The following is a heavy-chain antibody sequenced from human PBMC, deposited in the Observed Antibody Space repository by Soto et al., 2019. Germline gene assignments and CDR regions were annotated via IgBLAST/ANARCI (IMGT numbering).Heavy chain of an antibody. D-gene: IGHD1-1*01. J-gene: IGHJ6*02. CDR2: ISYDGNEI. Sequence: PGGSLRLSCAGTGFTFKSYGMHWVRQAPGKGLEWVAAISYDGNEINYADSVKGRFHISRDNSINTLYLQMNTLTSEDTAVYYCLKEPPRGPLAEPGFSYQGVDVWGQGAAVTV. CDR1: GFTFKSYG. V-gene: IGHV3-30*03. CDR3: LKEPPRGPLAEPGFSYQGVDV.